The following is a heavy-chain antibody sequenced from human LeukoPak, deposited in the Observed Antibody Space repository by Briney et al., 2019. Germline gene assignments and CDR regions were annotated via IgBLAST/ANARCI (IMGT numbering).Heavy chain of an antibody. D-gene: IGHD2-15*01. V-gene: IGHV1-8*01. CDR3: ARKIVEVAAFYYYYYGMDV. CDR2: MNPNSGNT. CDR1: GYTFTSYD. Sequence: ASVKVSCKASGYTFTSYDINWVRQATGQGLEWMGWMNPNSGNTGYAQKFQGRVTMTRNTSISTAYMELSSLRSEDKAVYYCARKIVEVAAFYYYYYGMDVWGQGTTVTVSS. J-gene: IGHJ6*02.